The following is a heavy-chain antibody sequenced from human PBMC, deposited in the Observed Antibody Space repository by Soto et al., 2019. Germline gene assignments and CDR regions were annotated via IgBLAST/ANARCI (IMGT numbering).Heavy chain of an antibody. CDR1: GGSIRSYY. CDR3: ARHEVATILAPFDP. CDR2: IYYSGST. Sequence: SETLSLTCTVSGGSIRSYYWSWIRQPPGKGLEWIGYIYYSGSTNYNPSLKSRVTISVDTSKNQFSLKLSSVTAADTAVYYCARHEVATILAPFDPWGQGTLVTVSS. D-gene: IGHD5-12*01. V-gene: IGHV4-59*08. J-gene: IGHJ5*02.